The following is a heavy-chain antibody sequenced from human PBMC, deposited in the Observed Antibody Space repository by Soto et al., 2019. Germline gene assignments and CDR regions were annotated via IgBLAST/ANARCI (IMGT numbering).Heavy chain of an antibody. CDR2: MQHTGNT. Sequence: QVQLQESGPGLVKRSETLSLTCAVSGASIRSYHWSWIRQPAGKGLAWIGRMQHTGNTNYNTSLKSQVTMSEDTSKNQISLKLTSVTAAIMAFYFCANDVSSRRCFDPWGQGIQVIVSS. CDR3: ANDVSSRRCFDP. V-gene: IGHV4-4*07. D-gene: IGHD3-16*01. CDR1: GASIRSYH. J-gene: IGHJ5*02.